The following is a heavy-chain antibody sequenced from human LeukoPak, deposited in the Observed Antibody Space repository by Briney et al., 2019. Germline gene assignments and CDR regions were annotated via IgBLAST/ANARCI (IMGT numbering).Heavy chain of an antibody. J-gene: IGHJ4*02. Sequence: GGSLRLSCAASGFTLSSYSMSWVRQAPGKGLEWVSSISSSSSYMYYADSVKGRFTISRDNAKNSLYLQMISLRAEDTAVYYCARSLGARVPLGVYWGQGTLVTVSS. D-gene: IGHD6-6*01. V-gene: IGHV3-21*04. CDR1: GFTLSSYS. CDR2: ISSSSSYM. CDR3: ARSLGARVPLGVY.